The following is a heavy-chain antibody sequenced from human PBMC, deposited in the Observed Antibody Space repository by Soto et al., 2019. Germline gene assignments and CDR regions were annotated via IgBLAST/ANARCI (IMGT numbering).Heavy chain of an antibody. J-gene: IGHJ3*02. Sequence: EVQLVESGGGLVQPGGSLRLSCAASGFTFSSYSMNWVRQAPGKGLEWVSYISSSSTIYYADSVKGRFTISRDKAKNSQYLQMNRLKDEDTAVYYCARGQSGSYYFHGFDIWGQGTMVTVSS. CDR1: GFTFSSYS. V-gene: IGHV3-48*02. D-gene: IGHD1-26*01. CDR2: ISSSSTI. CDR3: ARGQSGSYYFHGFDI.